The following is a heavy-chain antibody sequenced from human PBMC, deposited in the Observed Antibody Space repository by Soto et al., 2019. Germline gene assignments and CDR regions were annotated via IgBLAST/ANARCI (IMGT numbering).Heavy chain of an antibody. Sequence: ASVKVSCKASGYTFTSYGISWVRQAPGQGLEWMGWISAYNGNTNYAQKLQGRVTMTTDTSTSTAYMELRSLRSDDTAVYYCARTKNPRITIFGVVIAPDWFDPWGQGTLVTVS. CDR1: GYTFTSYG. CDR2: ISAYNGNT. J-gene: IGHJ5*02. V-gene: IGHV1-18*01. CDR3: ARTKNPRITIFGVVIAPDWFDP. D-gene: IGHD3-3*01.